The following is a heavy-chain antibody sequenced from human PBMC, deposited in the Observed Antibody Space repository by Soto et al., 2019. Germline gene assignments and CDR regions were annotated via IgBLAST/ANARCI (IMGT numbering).Heavy chain of an antibody. CDR1: GFSLSTNGVG. CDR2: IYWDDDK. CDR3: AYTAASGTASYYYDY. D-gene: IGHD6-25*01. V-gene: IGHV2-5*02. J-gene: IGHJ4*02. Sequence: QITLKESGPTLVKPTQTLTLTCTFSGFSLSTNGVGVGWFRQPPGKAPEWLALIYWDDDKRYSPSLKSNLTIAKDTSKKQVVLTMTNMDPLDTATYYCAYTAASGTASYYYDYWGQGTLVTVSS.